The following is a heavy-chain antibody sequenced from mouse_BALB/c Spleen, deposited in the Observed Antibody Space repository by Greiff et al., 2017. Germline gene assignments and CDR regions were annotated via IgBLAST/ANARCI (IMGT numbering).Heavy chain of an antibody. CDR2: ISSGGSYT. V-gene: IGHV5-9-3*01. J-gene: IGHJ2*01. Sequence: EVKLMESGGGLVKPGGSLKLSCAASGFTFSSYAMSWVRQTPEKRLEWVATISSGGSYTYYPDSVKGRFTISRDNAKNTLYLQMSSLRSEDTAMYYCARPAFDYWGQGTTLTVSS. CDR1: GFTFSSYA. CDR3: ARPAFDY.